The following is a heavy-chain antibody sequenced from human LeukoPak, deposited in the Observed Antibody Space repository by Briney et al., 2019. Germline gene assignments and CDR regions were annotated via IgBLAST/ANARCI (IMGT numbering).Heavy chain of an antibody. CDR2: ISGIGCTT. CDR3: ARSLGDGSGSYNWFDP. Sequence: GGSLRLSFAASGFTLSSYGISWVRQAPGKGQECVPAISGIGCTTFYGDSVKGRFPISRDNSKNTLYLQMNSLRAEDPAVYYCARSLGDGSGSYNWFDPWGQGTLVTVSS. D-gene: IGHD1-26*01. V-gene: IGHV3-23*01. J-gene: IGHJ5*02. CDR1: GFTLSSYG.